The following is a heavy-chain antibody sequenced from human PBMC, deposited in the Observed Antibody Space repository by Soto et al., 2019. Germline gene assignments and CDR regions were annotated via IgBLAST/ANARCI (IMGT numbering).Heavy chain of an antibody. Sequence: QVQLQESGPGLVKPSQTLSLTCTVSGGSISSGGYYWSWIRQHPGKGLEWIGYIYYSGSTYYNPSLKSRLTISVEPSKNQFSLKLSSVTAPDTAVYYCARHPQEVWHWFDPWGQGTLVTVSS. V-gene: IGHV4-31*03. J-gene: IGHJ5*02. CDR3: ARHPQEVWHWFDP. D-gene: IGHD1-20*01. CDR1: GGSISSGGYY. CDR2: IYYSGST.